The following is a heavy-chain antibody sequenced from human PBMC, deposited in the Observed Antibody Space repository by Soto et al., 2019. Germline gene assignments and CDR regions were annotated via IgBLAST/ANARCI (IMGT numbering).Heavy chain of an antibody. J-gene: IGHJ6*02. CDR1: GFTFSSYS. CDR2: ISSSSSTI. Sequence: GGSLRLSCAASGFTFSSYSMNWVRQAPGKGLEWVSYISSSSSTIYYADSVKGRFTISRDNAKNSLYLQMNSLRDEDTAVYYCASYVDTAMVTSYYYYGMDVWGQGTTVTVSS. CDR3: ASYVDTAMVTSYYYYGMDV. V-gene: IGHV3-48*02. D-gene: IGHD5-18*01.